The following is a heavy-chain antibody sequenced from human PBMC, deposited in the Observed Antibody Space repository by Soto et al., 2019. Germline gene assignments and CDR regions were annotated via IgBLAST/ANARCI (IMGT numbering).Heavy chain of an antibody. CDR3: AKDIHKGGFGELVPNAFDI. D-gene: IGHD3-10*01. J-gene: IGHJ3*02. CDR2: ISWNSGSI. Sequence: EVQLVESGGGLVQPGRSLRLSCAASGFTFDDYAMHWVRHAPGKGLEWVSGISWNSGSIAYADSVKGRFTISRDNAKNSLYLQMNSLRAGDTAVYYCAKDIHKGGFGELVPNAFDIWGQGTIVTASS. CDR1: GFTFDDYA. V-gene: IGHV3-9*01.